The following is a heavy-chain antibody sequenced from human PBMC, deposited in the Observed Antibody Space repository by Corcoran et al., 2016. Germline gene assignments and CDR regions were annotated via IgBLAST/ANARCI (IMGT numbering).Heavy chain of an antibody. CDR3: AGTRYYYDSSGYYYCY. Sequence: VQLQQWGAGLLKPSETLSLTCAVYVGSFSGYYWSWVRRPPGKGLEWIGEINHSGSTHYNPSHKSRVTISVDTSKNQFSLKRGAVTAADTAVYYCAGTRYYYDSSGYYYCYWGQGTLVTVSS. CDR1: VGSFSGYY. V-gene: IGHV4-34*01. D-gene: IGHD3-22*01. CDR2: INHSGST. J-gene: IGHJ4*02.